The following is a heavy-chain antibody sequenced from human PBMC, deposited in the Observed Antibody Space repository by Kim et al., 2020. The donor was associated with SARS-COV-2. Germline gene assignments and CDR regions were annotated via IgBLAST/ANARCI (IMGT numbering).Heavy chain of an antibody. CDR3: AVSGSGSDYTAGLYYYGMDA. J-gene: IGHJ6*02. D-gene: IGHD3-10*01. Sequence: GESLKISCKGSGYSFTSYWIGWVRQMPGKGLEWMGIIYPGDSDTRYSPSFQGQVTISADKSISTAYLQWSSLKASDTAMYYCAVSGSGSDYTAGLYYYGMDAWGQGTTVTVSS. V-gene: IGHV5-51*01. CDR2: IYPGDSDT. CDR1: GYSFTSYW.